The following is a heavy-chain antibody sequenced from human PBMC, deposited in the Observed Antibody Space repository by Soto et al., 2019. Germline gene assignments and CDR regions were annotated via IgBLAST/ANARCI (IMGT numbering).Heavy chain of an antibody. CDR1: GGSISSGDYY. J-gene: IGHJ3*02. V-gene: IGHV4-30-4*01. CDR3: ARGHGDYVLAFDI. CDR2: IYYSGST. D-gene: IGHD4-17*01. Sequence: QVQLQESGPGLVKPSQTLSLTCTVSGGSISSGDYYWSWIRQPPGKGLEWIGYIYYSGSTYYNPSLKRRVTISVDTSKNQFSLKLSSVTAADTAVYYCARGHGDYVLAFDIWGQGTMVTVSS.